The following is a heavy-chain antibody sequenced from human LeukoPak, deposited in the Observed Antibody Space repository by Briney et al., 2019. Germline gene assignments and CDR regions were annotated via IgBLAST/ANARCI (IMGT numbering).Heavy chain of an antibody. D-gene: IGHD6-13*01. CDR2: ISGSGGST. Sequence: GGSLRLSRAASGFTFSSFAMSWVRQAPGKGLEGVSAISGSGGSTYYADSVKRRFTISRDNSKNTLYLQMNSLRAEDTAVYYCAKGTRSIAAAGTRFDYWGQGTLVTVSS. V-gene: IGHV3-23*01. CDR3: AKGTRSIAAAGTRFDY. CDR1: GFTFSSFA. J-gene: IGHJ4*02.